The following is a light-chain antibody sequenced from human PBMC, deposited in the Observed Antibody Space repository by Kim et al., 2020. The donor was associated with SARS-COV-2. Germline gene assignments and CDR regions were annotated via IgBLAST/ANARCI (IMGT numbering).Light chain of an antibody. J-gene: IGKJ2*01. CDR2: DAS. Sequence: EIVLTQSPATLSLSPGERATLSCRASQSVSSYLAWYQQKPGQAPRLLIYDASSRATGIPARFSGSGSGTDFTLTISSLEPEDFAVYYCQQRSNWPPYTCGQGTKLEI. CDR1: QSVSSY. V-gene: IGKV3-11*01. CDR3: QQRSNWPPYT.